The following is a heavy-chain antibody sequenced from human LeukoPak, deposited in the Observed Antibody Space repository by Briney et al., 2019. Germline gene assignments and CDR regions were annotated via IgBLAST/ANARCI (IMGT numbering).Heavy chain of an antibody. Sequence: PSETLSLTCGVYGASFSAYFWNWVRQSPGKGLEWIGEIKHGGGTNYNPSLKSRVTMSVDTSKNQFSLKLSSVTAADTAVYYCARGLVVPAFAAFDIWGQGTMVTVSS. D-gene: IGHD2-2*01. J-gene: IGHJ3*02. CDR3: ARGLVVPAFAAFDI. CDR2: IKHGGGT. V-gene: IGHV4-34*01. CDR1: GASFSAYF.